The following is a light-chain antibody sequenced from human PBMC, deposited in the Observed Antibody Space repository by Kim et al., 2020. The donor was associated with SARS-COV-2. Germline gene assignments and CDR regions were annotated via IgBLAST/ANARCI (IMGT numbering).Light chain of an antibody. CDR1: QILSTD. J-gene: IGKJ2*01. CDR3: QQSTYGPPYS. CDR2: DAS. Sequence: EIVLTQSPATLSLSPGDTATLSCRASQILSTDLAWYQQKPGQAPRLVIYDASKRATGFPARFSGSASGSGTQFTLTISSLEPEDFVVYYCQQSTYGPPYSFGQGTKLE. V-gene: IGKV3-11*01.